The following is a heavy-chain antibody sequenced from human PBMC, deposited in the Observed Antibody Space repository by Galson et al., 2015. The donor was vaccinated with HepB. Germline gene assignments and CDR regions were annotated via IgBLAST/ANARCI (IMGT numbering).Heavy chain of an antibody. V-gene: IGHV2-70*12. CDR3: ARNPWQPHGSVPAHFDS. Sequence: PALVKPPQTLTLTCTFSGFSLNTHGMCVSWIRQPPGKALEWLALVDWDGDKYYSTSLRTRLSISKDTSSNQVVLTMTNMDPVDAATYFCARNPWQPHGSVPAHFDSWGQGILVTVSS. CDR2: VDWDGDK. J-gene: IGHJ4*02. CDR1: GFSLNTHGMC. D-gene: IGHD5-12*01.